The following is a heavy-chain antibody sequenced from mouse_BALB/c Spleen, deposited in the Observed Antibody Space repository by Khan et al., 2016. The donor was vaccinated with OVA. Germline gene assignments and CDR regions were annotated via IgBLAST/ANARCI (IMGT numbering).Heavy chain of an antibody. V-gene: IGHV1-77*01. D-gene: IGHD4-1*01. CDR2: IYPGIGNT. CDR1: GYTFTDYY. Sequence: QVRLQQSGAELARPGASVKLSCKASGYTFTDYYINWVRQRTGQGLEWIGDIYPGIGNTYYNEKFKGKAKLTADKSSSTAYMQLSSPTSEDSAVYFCARSGTGSFLYWGQGTLVTVSA. CDR3: ARSGTGSFLY. J-gene: IGHJ3*01.